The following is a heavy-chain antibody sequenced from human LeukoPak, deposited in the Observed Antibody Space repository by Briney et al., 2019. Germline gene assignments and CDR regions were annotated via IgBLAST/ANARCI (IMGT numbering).Heavy chain of an antibody. D-gene: IGHD3-3*01. Sequence: SETLSLTCTVSGGSISSGGHYWSWIRQPAGKGLEYLGRIYSTGSTNYNPSLRSRVTISVDTSKNQFSLKLSSVTAADTAVYYCAREPITIFGVVGWGQGTLVTVSS. CDR2: IYSTGST. CDR3: AREPITIFGVVG. CDR1: GGSISSGGHY. V-gene: IGHV4-61*02. J-gene: IGHJ4*02.